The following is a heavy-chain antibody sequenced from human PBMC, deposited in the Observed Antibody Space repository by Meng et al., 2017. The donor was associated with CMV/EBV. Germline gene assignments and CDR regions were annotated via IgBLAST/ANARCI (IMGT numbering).Heavy chain of an antibody. CDR3: AGFIAARPWAYGSFDY. J-gene: IGHJ4*02. CDR1: GGSISSSSYY. Sequence: SETLSLTCTVSGGSISSSSYYWGWIRQPPGKGLEWIGSIYYSGSTYYNPSLKSRVTISVDRSKNQFSLKLSSVTAADTAVYYCAGFIAARPWAYGSFDYWGQGTLVTVSS. CDR2: IYYSGST. D-gene: IGHD6-6*01. V-gene: IGHV4-39*01.